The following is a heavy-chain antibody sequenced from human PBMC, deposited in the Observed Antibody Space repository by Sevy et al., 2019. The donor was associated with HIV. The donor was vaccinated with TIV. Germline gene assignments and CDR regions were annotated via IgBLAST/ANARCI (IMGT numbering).Heavy chain of an antibody. Sequence: SQTLSLTCAISGDSVSSNSAAWNWIRQSPSRGLEWLGRTYYRSKWYNDYAVSVKSRITINPDTSSNQFSLQLNSVTPEDTAVYYCARGGYSSGWSTVYYYYYGMDVWGQGTTVTVSS. CDR1: GDSVSSNSAA. J-gene: IGHJ6*02. CDR2: TYYRSKWYN. V-gene: IGHV6-1*01. CDR3: ARGGYSSGWSTVYYYYYGMDV. D-gene: IGHD6-19*01.